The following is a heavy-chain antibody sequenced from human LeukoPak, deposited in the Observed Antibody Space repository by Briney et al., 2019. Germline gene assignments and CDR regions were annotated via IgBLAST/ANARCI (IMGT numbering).Heavy chain of an antibody. J-gene: IGHJ4*02. CDR2: IYTSGGT. Sequence: SETLSLTCTVSGGSISSYYWSWIRQPAGKGLEWIGRIYTSGGTNYNPSLKSRVTMSVDTSKNQFSLKLSSVTAADTAVYYCARTSGLSDSYCSSTSCEVYFDYWGQGTLVTVSS. D-gene: IGHD2-2*01. CDR1: GGSISSYY. V-gene: IGHV4-4*07. CDR3: ARTSGLSDSYCSSTSCEVYFDY.